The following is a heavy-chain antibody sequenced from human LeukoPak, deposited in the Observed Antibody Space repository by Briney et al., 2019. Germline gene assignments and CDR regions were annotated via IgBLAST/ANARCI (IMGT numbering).Heavy chain of an antibody. CDR3: ARTTEGGYSYGYFYYYYMDV. CDR2: IYYIGST. Sequence: SETLSLTCTVSGGSISSYYWIWIRQPPPKGLQWIGCIYYIGSTNYKSSLKSRVTISVDTSKNQFSLKLSSVTAADTAVYYCARTTEGGYSYGYFYYYYMDVWGKGTTVTISS. J-gene: IGHJ6*03. V-gene: IGHV4-59*01. D-gene: IGHD5-18*01. CDR1: GGSISSYY.